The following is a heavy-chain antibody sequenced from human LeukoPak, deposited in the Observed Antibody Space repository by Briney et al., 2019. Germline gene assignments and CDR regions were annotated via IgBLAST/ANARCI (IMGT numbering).Heavy chain of an antibody. CDR2: VYYGRSP. Sequence: SETLSLTCAVYGGSFSGYYWAWIRQPPGKGLEWIGSVYYGRSPYFNPSLESRATISVDTSKNHFSLKMSSVTAADTAVYYCARSSGTGTFSYWGQGTLVTVSS. CDR1: GGSFSGYY. V-gene: IGHV4-39*02. CDR3: ARSSGTGTFSY. J-gene: IGHJ4*02. D-gene: IGHD6-25*01.